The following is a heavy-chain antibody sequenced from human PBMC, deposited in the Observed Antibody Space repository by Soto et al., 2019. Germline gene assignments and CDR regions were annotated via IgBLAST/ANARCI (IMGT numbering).Heavy chain of an antibody. J-gene: IGHJ6*02. V-gene: IGHV4-59*01. CDR1: GDSISSLY. CDR2: IYYSGSI. D-gene: IGHD3-3*01. CDR3: ARDHPAYDFWSGYRPLGMDV. Sequence: LSLTCTVSGDSISSLYWSWIRQPPGKGLEWIGYIYYSGSINYNPSLKSRVTISVDPSKNQFSLRLSSVTAADTAVYYCARDHPAYDFWSGYRPLGMDVWGQGT.